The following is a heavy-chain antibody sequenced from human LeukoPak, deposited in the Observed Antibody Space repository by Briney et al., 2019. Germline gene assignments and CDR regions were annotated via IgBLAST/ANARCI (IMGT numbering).Heavy chain of an antibody. D-gene: IGHD3-10*01. CDR3: AKLASITVVRGVTVPHFDY. CDR1: GFTFSSYA. J-gene: IGHJ4*02. Sequence: GASLRLSCAASGFTFSSYAMSWVRQAPGKGLEWVSAISGSGGSTYYADSVKGRFTISRDNSKNTLYLQMNSLRAEDTAVYYCAKLASITVVRGVTVPHFDYWGQGTLVTVSS. CDR2: ISGSGGST. V-gene: IGHV3-23*01.